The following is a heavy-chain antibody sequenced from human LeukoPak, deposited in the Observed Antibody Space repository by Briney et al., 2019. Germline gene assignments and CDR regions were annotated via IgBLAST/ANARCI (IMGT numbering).Heavy chain of an antibody. CDR3: ARRKSSGYYDW. D-gene: IGHD3-22*01. CDR1: GYSISSGYY. J-gene: IGHJ4*02. Sequence: SETLSLTCAVSGYSISSGYYWGWLRQPPGKGLEWIGSIYHSGSTYYTPSFKSRVTISVDTSKNQFSLKLSSVTAADTAVYYCARRKSSGYYDWWGQGTLVTVSS. V-gene: IGHV4-38-2*01. CDR2: IYHSGST.